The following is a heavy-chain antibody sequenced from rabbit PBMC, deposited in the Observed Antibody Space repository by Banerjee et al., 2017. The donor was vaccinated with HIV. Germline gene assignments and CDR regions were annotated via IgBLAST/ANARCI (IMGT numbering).Heavy chain of an antibody. CDR1: GFSFSNKYV. J-gene: IGHJ6*01. D-gene: IGHD6-1*01. CDR3: GRDRDGDAGYGSLAL. CDR2: INTSSGNT. V-gene: IGHV1S45*01. Sequence: QEQLEESGGDLVKPEGSLTLTCTASGFSFSNKYVMCWVRQAPGKGLEWIACINTSSGNTVYATWAKGRFTISRTSSTTVALQMTSLTPADTATYFCGRDRDGDAGYGSLALWGPGTLVTVS.